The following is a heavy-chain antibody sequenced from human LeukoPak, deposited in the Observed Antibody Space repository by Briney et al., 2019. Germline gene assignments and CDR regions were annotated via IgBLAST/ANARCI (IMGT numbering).Heavy chain of an antibody. CDR1: GGSFSGYY. CDR2: INHSGST. CDR3: ARGATFGVVYMDV. D-gene: IGHD3-3*01. V-gene: IGHV4-34*01. Sequence: PSETLSLTCAVYGGSFSGYYWSWIRQPPGKGLEWIGEINHSGSTNYNPSLKSRVTISVDTSKNQFSLKLSSVTAADTAVYYCARGATFGVVYMDVWGKGTTVTVSS. J-gene: IGHJ6*03.